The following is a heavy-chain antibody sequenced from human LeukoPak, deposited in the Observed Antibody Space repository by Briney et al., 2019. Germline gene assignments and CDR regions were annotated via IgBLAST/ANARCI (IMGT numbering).Heavy chain of an antibody. V-gene: IGHV3-21*01. Sequence: GGSLRLSCAASGFTFSSYSMNWVRQAPGKGLEWVSSISSRGSYIYYADSVKGRFTISRDNAKNSLYLQMNSLRAEDTAVYYCARGSGWTDYWGQGTLVTVSS. D-gene: IGHD6-19*01. CDR2: ISSRGSYI. CDR3: ARGSGWTDY. J-gene: IGHJ4*02. CDR1: GFTFSSYS.